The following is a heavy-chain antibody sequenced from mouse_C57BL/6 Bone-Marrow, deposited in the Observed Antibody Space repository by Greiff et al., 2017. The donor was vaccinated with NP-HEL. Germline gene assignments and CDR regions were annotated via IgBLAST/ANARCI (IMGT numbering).Heavy chain of an antibody. CDR2: ISYDGSN. CDR1: GYSITSGYY. Sequence: EVQLKESGPGLVKPSQSLSLTCSVTGYSITSGYYWNWIRQFPGNKLEWMGYISYDGSNNYNPSLKNRISITRDTSKNQFFLKLNSVTTEDTATYYCASGGLRPWFAYWGQGTLVTVSA. V-gene: IGHV3-6*01. CDR3: ASGGLRPWFAY. J-gene: IGHJ3*01. D-gene: IGHD2-4*01.